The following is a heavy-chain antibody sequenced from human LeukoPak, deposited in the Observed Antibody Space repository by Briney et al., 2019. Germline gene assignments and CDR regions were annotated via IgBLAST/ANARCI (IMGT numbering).Heavy chain of an antibody. CDR1: GYSITSTYW. CDR2: LHHSGTT. J-gene: IGHJ4*02. V-gene: IGHV4-38-2*01. Sequence: SETLSLTCAVSGYSITSTYWWGWIRQTPGRGLEWIGSLHHSGTTSYSPSLKSRVTISVDTSKNQFSLKLSSVTAADTAVYYCARVGGDDSTGHYSVDYWGQGTLVTVSS. CDR3: ARVGGDDSTGHYSVDY. D-gene: IGHD3-22*01.